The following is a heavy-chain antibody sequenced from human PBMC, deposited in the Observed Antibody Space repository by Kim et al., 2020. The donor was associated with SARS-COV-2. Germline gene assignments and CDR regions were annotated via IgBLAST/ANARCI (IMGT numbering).Heavy chain of an antibody. Sequence: SETLSLTCAVSGGSISSSNWWSWVRQPPGKGLEWIGEIYHSGSTNYNPSLKSRVTISVDKSKNQFSLKLSSVTAADTAVYYCARRGSDYVWEPYYNLDYWGQGTLVTVSS. CDR2: IYHSGST. CDR1: GGSISSSNW. J-gene: IGHJ4*02. V-gene: IGHV4-4*02. CDR3: ARRGSDYVWEPYYNLDY. D-gene: IGHD3-16*01.